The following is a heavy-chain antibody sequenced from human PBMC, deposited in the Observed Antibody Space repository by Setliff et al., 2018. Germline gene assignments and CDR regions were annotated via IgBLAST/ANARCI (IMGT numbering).Heavy chain of an antibody. CDR2: IIPILGIA. Sequence: GASVKVSCKASGGTFSSYTISWVRQAPGQGLEWMGRIIPILGIANYAQKFQGRVTITADKSKNQFSLKLTSLTAADTAVYYCARGDSSDIVVVPDAMRRGWFDPWGQGTLVTVSS. J-gene: IGHJ5*02. CDR1: GGTFSSYT. D-gene: IGHD2-2*01. CDR3: ARGDSSDIVVVPDAMRRGWFDP. V-gene: IGHV1-69*02.